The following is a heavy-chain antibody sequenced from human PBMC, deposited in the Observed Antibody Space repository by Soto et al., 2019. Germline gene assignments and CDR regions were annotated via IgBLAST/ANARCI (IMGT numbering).Heavy chain of an antibody. D-gene: IGHD6-19*01. CDR1: GFTFSSYG. CDR3: VRGSGWLFDS. V-gene: IGHV3-33*01. CDR2: IWYDGSNK. Sequence: QVQLVESGGGVVQPGRSLRLSCAASGFTFSSYGMHWVRQAPGKGLEWVALIWYDGSNKYYADSVKGRFTISRDDSKNTVFLEMNSLRAEDTAVYFCVRGSGWLFDSWGQGTLVTVSA. J-gene: IGHJ4*02.